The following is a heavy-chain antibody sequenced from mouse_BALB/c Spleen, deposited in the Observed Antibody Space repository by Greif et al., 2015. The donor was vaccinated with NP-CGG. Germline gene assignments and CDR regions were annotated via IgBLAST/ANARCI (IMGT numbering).Heavy chain of an antibody. J-gene: IGHJ3*01. CDR2: ILPGSGST. CDR1: GYTFSSYW. Sequence: QVQLQQSGAELMKPGASVKISCKATGYTFSSYWIEWVKQRPGHGLEWIGEILPGSGSTNYNEKFKGKATFTADTSSNTAYMQLSSLTSEDSAVYYCARGGVSSGYVCWGQGTLVTVSA. V-gene: IGHV1-9*01. CDR3: ARGGVSSGYVC. D-gene: IGHD3-1*01.